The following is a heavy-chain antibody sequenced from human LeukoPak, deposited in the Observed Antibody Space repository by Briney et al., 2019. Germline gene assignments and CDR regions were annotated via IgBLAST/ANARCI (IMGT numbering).Heavy chain of an antibody. Sequence: AGGSLRLSCAASGFTFSTYWMHWVRQAPGKGLVWVSRISTDGSSTNYADSVKGRFTISRDNAKSTLYLQMNSLRAEDTAVYYCARDQATSIVLGPWGQGTLVTVSS. V-gene: IGHV3-74*01. CDR3: ARDQATSIVLGP. CDR1: GFTFSTYW. D-gene: IGHD5-24*01. CDR2: ISTDGSST. J-gene: IGHJ5*02.